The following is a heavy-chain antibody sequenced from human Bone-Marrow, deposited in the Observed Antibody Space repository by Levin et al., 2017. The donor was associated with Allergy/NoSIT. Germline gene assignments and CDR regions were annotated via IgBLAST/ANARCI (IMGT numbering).Heavy chain of an antibody. Sequence: GGSLRLSCAASGFTFNSYWMVWVRQAPGKGLEWVANIKPDGSEKYYVDSVKGRFTISRDNAKNSLYLQMNSLRAEDTAVYYCVRDAHRGGDFDYWGQGSLVTVSS. CDR3: VRDAHRGGDFDY. V-gene: IGHV3-7*04. CDR2: IKPDGSEK. CDR1: GFTFNSYW. D-gene: IGHD5-24*01. J-gene: IGHJ4*02.